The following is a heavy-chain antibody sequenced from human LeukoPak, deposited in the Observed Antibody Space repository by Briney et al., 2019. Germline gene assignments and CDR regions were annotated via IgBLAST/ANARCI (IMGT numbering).Heavy chain of an antibody. CDR1: GYTFTSYG. D-gene: IGHD1-26*01. J-gene: IGHJ6*02. V-gene: IGHV1-18*01. CDR3: ARGPSGSALYCYYGMDV. Sequence: ASVKVSCKASGYTFTSYGISWVRQAPGQGLEWMGWISAYNGNTNCAQKLQGRVTMTTDTSTSTAYMELRSLRSDDTAVYYCARGPSGSALYCYYGMDVWGQGTTVTVSS. CDR2: ISAYNGNT.